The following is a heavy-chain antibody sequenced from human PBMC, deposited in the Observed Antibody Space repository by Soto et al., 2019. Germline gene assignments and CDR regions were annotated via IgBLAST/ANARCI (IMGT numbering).Heavy chain of an antibody. Sequence: SVKVSCKASGGTFSSYAISWVRQAPGQGLEWMGGIIPIFGTANYAQKFQGRVTMTRNTSISTAYMELSSLRSEDTAVYYCAREGNYGDFNMDVWGKGTTVTVSS. CDR2: IIPIFGTA. CDR3: AREGNYGDFNMDV. CDR1: GGTFSSYA. V-gene: IGHV1-69*05. J-gene: IGHJ6*03. D-gene: IGHD4-17*01.